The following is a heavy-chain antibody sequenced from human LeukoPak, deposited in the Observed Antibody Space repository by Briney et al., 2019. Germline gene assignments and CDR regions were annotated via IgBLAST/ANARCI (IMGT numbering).Heavy chain of an antibody. CDR1: GFTFSSYA. CDR2: ITSNGDKT. CDR3: ARGGATTLFDY. Sequence: GGSLRLSCAASGFTFSSYAMHWDRQAPGKGLEYVSAITSNGDKTYYGNSVKGRFTISRDNSKNTLYLQMGSLRIEDMAVYYCARGGATTLFDYWGQGTLVTVSS. V-gene: IGHV3-64*01. D-gene: IGHD1-26*01. J-gene: IGHJ4*02.